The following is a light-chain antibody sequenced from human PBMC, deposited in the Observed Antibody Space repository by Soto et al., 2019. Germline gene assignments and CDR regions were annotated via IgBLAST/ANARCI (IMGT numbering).Light chain of an antibody. V-gene: IGKV3-11*01. CDR2: DAS. J-gene: IGKJ5*01. CDR1: QSIGSY. CDR3: QQRTNWS. Sequence: EIVLTQSPATLSLSLGERATLSCRASQSIGSYLAWYQQKPGHAPRLLIYDASNRATDIPARFSGSGSGTDFTLTISSLEPGDSAVYYCQQRTNWSFGQGTRLEIK.